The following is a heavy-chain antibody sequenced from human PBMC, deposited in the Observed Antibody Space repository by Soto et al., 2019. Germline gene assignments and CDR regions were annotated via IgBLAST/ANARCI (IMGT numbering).Heavy chain of an antibody. CDR2: IKSKTDGETT. Sequence: EVQLVESGGGLVKVGGSLQLSCAGSGFTFSNAWLTWVRQAPGKGLEWVGRIKSKTDGETTDYAATVKGRFTISRDDSKNILFLQMNSLQIDDTAVYYCTLSDHWGQGTLVTVS. J-gene: IGHJ5*02. CDR1: GFTFSNAW. V-gene: IGHV3-15*01. CDR3: TLSDH.